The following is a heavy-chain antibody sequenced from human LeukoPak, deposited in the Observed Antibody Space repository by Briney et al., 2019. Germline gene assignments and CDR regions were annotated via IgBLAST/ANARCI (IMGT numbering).Heavy chain of an antibody. Sequence: SETLSLTCAVYGGSFSGYYWSWLRQPPGKGLEWVGEINHSGSTNYNPSLKSRVTISVDTSKNQFSLKLSSVTAADTAVYYCASALSSVGPGWFDPWGQGTLVTVSS. V-gene: IGHV4-34*01. J-gene: IGHJ5*02. D-gene: IGHD6-25*01. CDR1: GGSFSGYY. CDR2: INHSGST. CDR3: ASALSSVGPGWFDP.